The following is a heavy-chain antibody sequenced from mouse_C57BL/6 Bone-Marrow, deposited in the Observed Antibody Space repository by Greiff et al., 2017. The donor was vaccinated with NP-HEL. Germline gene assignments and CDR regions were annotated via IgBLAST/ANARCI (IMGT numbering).Heavy chain of an antibody. CDR2: FYPGSGSI. J-gene: IGHJ3*01. V-gene: IGHV1-62-2*01. Sequence: VQLQQSGAELVKPGASVKLSCKASGYTFTEYTIHWVKQRSGQGLEWIGWFYPGSGSIKYNEKFKDKATLTADKSSSTVYMELSRLSSEDSAVYFCARHEETTVVATRAWFAYWGQGTLVTVSA. CDR1: GYTFTEYT. D-gene: IGHD1-1*01. CDR3: ARHEETTVVATRAWFAY.